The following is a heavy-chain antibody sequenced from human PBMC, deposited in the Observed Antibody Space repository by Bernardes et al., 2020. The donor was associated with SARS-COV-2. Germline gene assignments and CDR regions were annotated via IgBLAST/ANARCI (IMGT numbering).Heavy chain of an antibody. D-gene: IGHD2-8*01. CDR3: ARDLGYCTNGVCSP. Sequence: GGSLRLSCAASGFTFSSSWFHWFRQVPGKGLVFVSRINPDGSRTNYADSVKGRFTIYTDNAKNTLFLQMSSLRAEDTAMYYCARDLGYCTNGVCSPWGQGTLVTVSS. CDR1: GFTFSSSW. CDR2: INPDGSRT. J-gene: IGHJ5*02. V-gene: IGHV3-74*01.